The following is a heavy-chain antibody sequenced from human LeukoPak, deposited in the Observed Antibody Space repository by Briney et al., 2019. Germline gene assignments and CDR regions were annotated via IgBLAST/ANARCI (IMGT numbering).Heavy chain of an antibody. Sequence: SENLSLSCTVSGGSISSYYWSWIQQPPGKRLEWIGDIYYSGSTNYNPSLKSRVTISVDTSKNQFSLKLSSVTAADTAAYYCARLLGYCSSTSCLNWFDPWGQGTLVTVSS. CDR1: GGSISSYY. D-gene: IGHD2-2*01. J-gene: IGHJ5*02. CDR3: ARLLGYCSSTSCLNWFDP. V-gene: IGHV4-59*01. CDR2: IYYSGST.